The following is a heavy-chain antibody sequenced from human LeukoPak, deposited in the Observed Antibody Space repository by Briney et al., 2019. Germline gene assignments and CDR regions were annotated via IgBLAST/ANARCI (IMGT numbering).Heavy chain of an antibody. D-gene: IGHD3-10*02. CDR1: GFTFXXXX. J-gene: IGHJ5*02. CDR3: AKSKPLFDGP. V-gene: IGHV3-23*01. Sequence: GGSLRLSCAASGFTFXXXXMSLVRQAPGXGLEWVSAISGSGGSTYYADSVKGRFTISRDNSKNTLYLQMNSLRAEDTAVYYCAKSKPLFDGPWGQGTLVTVSS. CDR2: ISGSGGST.